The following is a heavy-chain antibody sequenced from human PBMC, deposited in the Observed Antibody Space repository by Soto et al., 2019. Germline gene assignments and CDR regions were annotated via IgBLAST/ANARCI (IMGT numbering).Heavy chain of an antibody. V-gene: IGHV4-4*02. Sequence: QVQLQESGPGLVKPSGTLSLTCAVSGGSISSSNWWSWVRQPPGKGLEWMGEIYHSGSTNYNPSLKCRVTISVDKSKKQFSLKLSSVTAADTAVYYCARVSGSYYYGMDVWGQGITVTVSS. J-gene: IGHJ6*02. CDR2: IYHSGST. D-gene: IGHD1-26*01. CDR1: GGSISSSNW. CDR3: ARVSGSYYYGMDV.